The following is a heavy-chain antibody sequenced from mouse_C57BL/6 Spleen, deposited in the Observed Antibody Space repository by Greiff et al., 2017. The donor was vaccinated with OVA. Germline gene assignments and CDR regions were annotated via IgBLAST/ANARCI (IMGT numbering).Heavy chain of an antibody. J-gene: IGHJ4*01. V-gene: IGHV5-16*01. CDR2: INYDGSST. D-gene: IGHD2-1*01. CDR1: GFTFSDYY. Sequence: EVKLVESEGGLVQPGRSMKLSCTASGFTFSDYYMAWVRQVPEKGLEWVANINYDGSSTYYLDSLKSRFIISRDNAKNILYLQMSSLKSEDTATYYCAREGDYGNYDAMDYWGQGTSVTVSS. CDR3: AREGDYGNYDAMDY.